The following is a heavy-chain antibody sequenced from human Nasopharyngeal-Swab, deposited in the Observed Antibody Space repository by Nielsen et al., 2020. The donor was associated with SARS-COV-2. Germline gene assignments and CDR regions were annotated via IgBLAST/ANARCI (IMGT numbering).Heavy chain of an antibody. CDR2: INSSSSTI. V-gene: IGHV3-48*04. D-gene: IGHD2-21*02. Sequence: GESLKISCAASGFTFSSYSMNWVRQAPGKGLGWVSYINSSSSTIYYADSVKGRFTISRDNAKNSLYLQMNSLRAEDTAVYYCARGAGGDGEHAFDIWGQGTMVTVSS. J-gene: IGHJ3*02. CDR3: ARGAGGDGEHAFDI. CDR1: GFTFSSYS.